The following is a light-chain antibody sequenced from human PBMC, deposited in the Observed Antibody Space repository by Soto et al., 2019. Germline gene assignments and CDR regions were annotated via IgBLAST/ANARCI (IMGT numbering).Light chain of an antibody. CDR2: EVS. J-gene: IGLJ2*01. Sequence: QSALTQPASVSGSPGQSVTISCTGTSSDVGGYNYVSWYQQHPGKAPKLMIFEVSNRPSGVSNRFSGSKSGNTASLTISGLQAEDEADYYCSSYTRTSTLVAFGGGTKVTVL. CDR1: SSDVGGYNY. CDR3: SSYTRTSTLVA. V-gene: IGLV2-14*01.